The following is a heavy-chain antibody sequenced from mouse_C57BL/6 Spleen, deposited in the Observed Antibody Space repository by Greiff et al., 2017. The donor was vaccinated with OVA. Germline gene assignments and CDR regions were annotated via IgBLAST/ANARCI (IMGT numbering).Heavy chain of an antibody. J-gene: IGHJ2*01. CDR3: ASIYDGYSIDY. CDR2: ISYDGSN. Sequence: EVQLQQSGPGLVKPSQSLSLTCSVTGYSITSGYYWNWIRQFPGNKLEWMGYISYDGSNNYNPSLKNRISITRDTSKNQFFLKLNSVTTEDTATYYCASIYDGYSIDYWGQGTTLTVSS. V-gene: IGHV3-6*01. CDR1: GYSITSGYY. D-gene: IGHD2-3*01.